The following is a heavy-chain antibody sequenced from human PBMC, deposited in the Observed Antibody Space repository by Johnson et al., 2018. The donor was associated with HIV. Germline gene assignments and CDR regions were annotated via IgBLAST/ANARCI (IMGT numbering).Heavy chain of an antibody. Sequence: VQLVESGGGVVRPGGSLRLSCAASGFTFDDYDMSWVRQAPGKGLEWVSGINWNGGSTGYADSVKGRFTISRDNAKNSLSLQMNSLRAEDTDVDYGTRGWGYALDVWGQGTMVTVSS. CDR1: GFTFDDYD. J-gene: IGHJ3*01. CDR3: TRGWGYALDV. CDR2: INWNGGST. D-gene: IGHD3-10*01. V-gene: IGHV3-20*04.